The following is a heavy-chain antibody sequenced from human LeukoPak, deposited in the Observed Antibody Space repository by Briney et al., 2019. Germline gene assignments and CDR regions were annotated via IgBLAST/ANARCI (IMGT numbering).Heavy chain of an antibody. J-gene: IGHJ4*02. CDR3: AKEGYYDSSGLDY. Sequence: PGGSLRLSCAASGFSFSSYNMNWVRQAPGKGLEWVSYISSSSSTIYYADSVKGRFTISRDNSKNTLYLQMNSLRAEDAAVYYCAKEGYYDSSGLDYWGQGTLVTVSS. CDR1: GFSFSSYN. V-gene: IGHV3-48*01. D-gene: IGHD3-22*01. CDR2: ISSSSSTI.